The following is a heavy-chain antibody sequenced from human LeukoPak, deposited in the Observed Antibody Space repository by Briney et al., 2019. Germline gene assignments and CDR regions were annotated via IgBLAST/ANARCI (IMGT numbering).Heavy chain of an antibody. V-gene: IGHV1-46*01. CDR1: GYTFTSHY. D-gene: IGHD3-10*01. CDR3: AGSAHQRNWFDP. Sequence: VASVKVSCKASGYTFTSHYIHWVRQAPGQGLEWMGIIAPGGGITRNAQKFQDRVTMSRDSSTSTVYMELSSLTSEDTAVYYCAGSAHQRNWFDPWGQGTLVTVSS. J-gene: IGHJ5*02. CDR2: IAPGGGIT.